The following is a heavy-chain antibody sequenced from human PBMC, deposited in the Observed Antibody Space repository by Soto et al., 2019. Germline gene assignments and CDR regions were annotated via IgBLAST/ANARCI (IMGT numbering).Heavy chain of an antibody. V-gene: IGHV3-23*01. CDR3: AKGQRFLEPIDP. J-gene: IGHJ5*02. CDR2: ISGSGGST. D-gene: IGHD3-3*01. Sequence: EVQLLESGGGLVQPGGSLRLSCAASGFTFSSYAMSWVRQAPGKGLEWVSAISGSGGSTYYPDSVKGRFTISRDNSKNTLYVQMTSLRAEDTAVYYCAKGQRFLEPIDPWGQGTLVTVSS. CDR1: GFTFSSYA.